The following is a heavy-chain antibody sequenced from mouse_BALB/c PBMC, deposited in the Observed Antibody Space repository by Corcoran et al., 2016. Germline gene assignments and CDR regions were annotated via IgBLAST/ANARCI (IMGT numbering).Heavy chain of an antibody. V-gene: IGHV1-18*01. CDR3: ARGREYGNPFAY. CDR2: INPNNGGT. J-gene: IGHJ3*01. D-gene: IGHD2-10*02. CDR1: GYTFTAYT. Sequence: EVQLQQSGPELVKPGASVKISCKTSGYTFTAYTMHWVKQSHGESLEWIGGINPNNGGTSYNQKFKGKATLTVDKSSSTAYMELRSLTSEDSAVYFCARGREYGNPFAYWGQGTLVTVSA.